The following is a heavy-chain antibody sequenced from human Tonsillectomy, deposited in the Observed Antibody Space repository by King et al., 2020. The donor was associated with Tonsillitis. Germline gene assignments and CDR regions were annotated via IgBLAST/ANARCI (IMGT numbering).Heavy chain of an antibody. J-gene: IGHJ4*02. V-gene: IGHV3-30*04. CDR1: GFTFSNYA. Sequence: VQLVESGGGVVQPGRSLRLSCAASGFTFSNYAMHWVRQAPGKGLEWVAIISYDGSEKYYADSVKGRFTISRDNSKNKMYVQMNYLRAEDTAVYYWARDLMSGDWNDPLGYFDYWGQGTLVTVSS. D-gene: IGHD1-1*01. CDR3: ARDLMSGDWNDPLGYFDY. CDR2: ISYDGSEK.